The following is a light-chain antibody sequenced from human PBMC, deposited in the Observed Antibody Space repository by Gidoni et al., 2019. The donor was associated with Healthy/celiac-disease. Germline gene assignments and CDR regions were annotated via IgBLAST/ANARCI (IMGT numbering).Light chain of an antibody. J-gene: IGKJ1*01. CDR1: QGLSSY. CDR2: AAS. Sequence: ITCRASQGLSSYLAWYQQKPGKAPKLLIYAASTLQSGVPSRFSGSGPGTDFTLTISCLQSEDFATYYCQQYYSYPSWTFGQGTKVEIK. CDR3: QQYYSYPSWT. V-gene: IGKV1-8*01.